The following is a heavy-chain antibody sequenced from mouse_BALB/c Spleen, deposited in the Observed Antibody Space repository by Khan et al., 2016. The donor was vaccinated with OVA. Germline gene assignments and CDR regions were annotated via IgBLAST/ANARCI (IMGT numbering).Heavy chain of an antibody. Sequence: VQLKQSGPELMKPGASVKISCKVSGYSFTSYYIHWVKESHGKSLEWIGYIDPFSGGTTYNQNFKGKATLTVDKSSSTAYIHLSNLTSEDSAVYYCTRHGYVAWFTYWGQGTLVTVSA. CDR1: GYSFTSYY. J-gene: IGHJ3*01. D-gene: IGHD2-2*01. CDR3: TRHGYVAWFTY. V-gene: IGHV1S135*01. CDR2: IDPFSGGT.